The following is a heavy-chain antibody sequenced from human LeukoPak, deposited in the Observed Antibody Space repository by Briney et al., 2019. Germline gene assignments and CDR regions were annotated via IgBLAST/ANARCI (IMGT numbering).Heavy chain of an antibody. CDR1: GFTFDDYA. D-gene: IGHD3-22*01. V-gene: IGHV3-9*01. Sequence: GGSLRLSCAASGFTFDDYAMHWVRQAPGKGLEWVSGISWNSGSIGYADSVKGRFTIFRDNAKNSLYLQMNSLRAEDTALYYCAKGAQAGPYYYDSSGYYDYWGQGTLVTVSS. CDR3: AKGAQAGPYYYDSSGYYDY. CDR2: ISWNSGSI. J-gene: IGHJ4*02.